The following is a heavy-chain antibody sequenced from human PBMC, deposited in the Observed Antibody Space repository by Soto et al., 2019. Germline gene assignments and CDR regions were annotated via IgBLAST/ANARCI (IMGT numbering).Heavy chain of an antibody. J-gene: IGHJ4*02. V-gene: IGHV3-30*18. CDR2: ISYDGSNK. Sequence: QVQLVESGGGXVQPGRSLRLSCAASGFTFSSYGMHWVRQAPGKGLEWVAVISYDGSNKYYADSVKGRFTISRDNSKNTLYLQMNSLRAEDTAVYYCAKDLLAGFPQYYFDYWGQGTLVTVSS. D-gene: IGHD2-15*01. CDR3: AKDLLAGFPQYYFDY. CDR1: GFTFSSYG.